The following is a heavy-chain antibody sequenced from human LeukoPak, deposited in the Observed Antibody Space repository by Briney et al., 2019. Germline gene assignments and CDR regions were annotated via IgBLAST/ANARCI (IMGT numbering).Heavy chain of an antibody. CDR1: GVTFSSYA. V-gene: IGHV1-69*04. CDR3: ARDYYDDNGYYGYFQH. CDR2: IIPILGIT. J-gene: IGHJ1*01. D-gene: IGHD3-22*01. Sequence: SVKFSCNASGVTFSSYAISWVRQATGQGLEWMGTIIPILGITSFAQKFQGRVTITADKSTSTTYMELNSLTSEDTAVYYCARDYYDDNGYYGYFQHWGQGTLVTVSS.